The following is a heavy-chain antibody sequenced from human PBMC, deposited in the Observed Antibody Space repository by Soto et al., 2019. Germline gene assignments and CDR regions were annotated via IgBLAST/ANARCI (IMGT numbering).Heavy chain of an antibody. D-gene: IGHD2-15*01. CDR3: ARDEGIVVVVAPADYYGMDV. Sequence: QVQLVQSGAEVKKPGSSLKVSCKASGGTFSSYAISWVRQAPGQGLEWMGGIIPIFGTANYAQKFQGRVTITADESTSQAYMELSSLRSEDTAVYYCARDEGIVVVVAPADYYGMDVWGQGPTVTVSS. CDR1: GGTFSSYA. J-gene: IGHJ6*02. CDR2: IIPIFGTA. V-gene: IGHV1-69*12.